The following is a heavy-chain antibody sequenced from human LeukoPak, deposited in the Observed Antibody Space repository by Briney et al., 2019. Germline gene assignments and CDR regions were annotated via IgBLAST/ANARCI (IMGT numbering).Heavy chain of an antibody. V-gene: IGHV3-21*06. J-gene: IGHJ3*02. CDR1: GFTFSSHS. D-gene: IGHD2-2*01. Sequence: GALRLSCAASGFTFSSHSMNWVRQAPGKGLEWVSSITRSNYIYYADSVKGRFTISRDNAKNSLYLQMNSLRAEDTAVYYCAGYASSSRRDAFDIWGQGTMVTVSS. CDR3: AGYASSSRRDAFDI. CDR2: ITRSNYI.